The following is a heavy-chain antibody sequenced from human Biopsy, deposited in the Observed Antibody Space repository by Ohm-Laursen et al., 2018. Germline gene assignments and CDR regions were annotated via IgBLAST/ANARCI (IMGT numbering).Heavy chain of an antibody. CDR3: ARDTELLSIGLDYNFGMVV. J-gene: IGHJ6*02. V-gene: IGHV1-69*06. Sequence: VASVKVSCKASGGTFSTTAISWVRQAPGQGLEWMGGIIPIFNTPKYAQRFQGRVTITADRSTTTAYMELSSLRSEDTAVYYCARDTELLSIGLDYNFGMVVWGQGTTVTVSS. CDR2: IIPIFNTP. CDR1: GGTFSTTA. D-gene: IGHD1-14*01.